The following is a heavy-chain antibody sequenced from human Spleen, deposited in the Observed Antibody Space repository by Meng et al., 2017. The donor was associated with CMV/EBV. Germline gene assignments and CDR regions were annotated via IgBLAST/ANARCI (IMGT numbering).Heavy chain of an antibody. V-gene: IGHV4-61*01. CDR3: ARGKGYCSSTSCYKRYYYYGMDV. Sequence: GSLRLSCTVSGDSISSGSFYWSWIRQPPGKGLEWIGHIYFTGSTKYNPSLKSRVTMSVDTSKNEFSLKLSSVTAADTAVYYCARGKGYCSSTSCYKRYYYYGMDVWGQGTTVTVSS. CDR1: GDSISSGSFY. CDR2: IYFTGST. J-gene: IGHJ6*02. D-gene: IGHD2-2*02.